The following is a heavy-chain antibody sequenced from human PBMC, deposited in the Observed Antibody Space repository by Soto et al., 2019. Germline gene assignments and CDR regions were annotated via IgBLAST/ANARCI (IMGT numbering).Heavy chain of an antibody. CDR3: ASSGRSGYIFDY. Sequence: SETLSLTCAVYGGSFSDYYWSWIRQPPGEGLEWIGDLNQSGNTNYNPSLKSRVAISVDTSKNQFSLHLTSVTAADTAVYYCASSGRSGYIFDYGAQGTRVPVSS. J-gene: IGHJ4*02. CDR2: LNQSGNT. V-gene: IGHV4-34*01. CDR1: GGSFSDYY. D-gene: IGHD5-12*01.